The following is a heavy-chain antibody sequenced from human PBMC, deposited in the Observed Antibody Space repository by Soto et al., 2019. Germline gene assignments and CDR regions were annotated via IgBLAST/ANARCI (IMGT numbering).Heavy chain of an antibody. CDR1: GYTFTSYG. D-gene: IGHD4-17*01. Sequence: QVQLVQSGAEVKKPGASVKVSCKASGYTFTSYGISWVRQAPGQGLEWMGWISAYNGNTNYAQKLQGRVTMTTDTSTSTAYMALRSLRSDDTAVYYCARDPVSGGDYGILDAFDIWGQGTMVTVSS. CDR2: ISAYNGNT. V-gene: IGHV1-18*01. CDR3: ARDPVSGGDYGILDAFDI. J-gene: IGHJ3*02.